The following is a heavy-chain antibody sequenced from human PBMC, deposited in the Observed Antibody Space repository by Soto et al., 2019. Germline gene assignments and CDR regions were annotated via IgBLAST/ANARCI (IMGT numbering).Heavy chain of an antibody. V-gene: IGHV3-23*01. Sequence: PGGSLRLSCAASGFTFSSYAMSWVRQAPGKGLEWVSAISGSGGSTYYADSVKGRFTISRGNSKNTLYLQMNSLRAEDTAVYYCAKALAVAGIIYYFDYWGQGTLVTVSS. CDR2: ISGSGGST. CDR1: GFTFSSYA. CDR3: AKALAVAGIIYYFDY. D-gene: IGHD6-19*01. J-gene: IGHJ4*02.